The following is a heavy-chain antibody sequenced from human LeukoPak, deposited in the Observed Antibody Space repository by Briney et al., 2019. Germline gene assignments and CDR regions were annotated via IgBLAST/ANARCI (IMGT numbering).Heavy chain of an antibody. Sequence: GGSLRLSCAASGFTFRSYRMNGVRQAPGKGLEWVSVIYSGRSTYYADSVKGRFTISRDNSKNTLYLQMNSLRAEDTAVYYCARLSSGWANDALDLWGQGTMVTVSS. V-gene: IGHV3-53*01. CDR3: ARLSSGWANDALDL. CDR2: IYSGRST. J-gene: IGHJ3*01. D-gene: IGHD6-19*01. CDR1: GFTFRSYR.